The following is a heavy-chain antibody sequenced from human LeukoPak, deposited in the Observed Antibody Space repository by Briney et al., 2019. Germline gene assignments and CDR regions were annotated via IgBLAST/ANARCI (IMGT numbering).Heavy chain of an antibody. CDR3: ARSRGMSKNDKNLLY. D-gene: IGHD6-13*01. CDR2: IKGSDNYI. J-gene: IGHJ4*02. Sequence: PGGSLRLSCAASGFSFSAYTLNWVRQSPGKGLEWVSSIKGSDNYIYNADSVAGRFTVSTDDAQNSIHLQMNSLRVEDTAIYYCARSRGMSKNDKNLLYWGQGTLVTVSP. V-gene: IGHV3-21*06. CDR1: GFSFSAYT.